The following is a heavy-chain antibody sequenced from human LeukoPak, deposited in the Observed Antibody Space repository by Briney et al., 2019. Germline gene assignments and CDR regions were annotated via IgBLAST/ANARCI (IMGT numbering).Heavy chain of an antibody. CDR1: GFTFSDYY. CDR2: ISSSGSTI. D-gene: IGHD2-21*02. J-gene: IGHJ4*02. V-gene: IGHV3-11*01. CDR3: ALPSPINGYCGGDCPLDY. Sequence: GGSLRLSCAASGFTFSDYYMSWIRQAPGKGLEWVSYISSSGSTIYYADSVKGRFTISRDNAKNSLYLQMNSLRAEDTAVYYCALPSPINGYCGGDCPLDYWGQGTLVTVSS.